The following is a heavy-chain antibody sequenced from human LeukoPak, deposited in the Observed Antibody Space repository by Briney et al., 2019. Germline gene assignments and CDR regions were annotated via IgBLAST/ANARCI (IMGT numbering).Heavy chain of an antibody. CDR3: AKDPYLWFGEPY. D-gene: IGHD3-10*01. J-gene: IGHJ4*02. CDR2: ISGSGGST. V-gene: IGHV3-23*01. CDR1: GFTFSSYA. Sequence: GGSLRLSCAASGFTFSSYAMSWVRQAPGKGLEWVSAISGSGGSTYYAGSVKGRFTISRDNSKNTLYLQMNSLRAEDTAVYYCAKDPYLWFGEPYWGQGTLVTVSS.